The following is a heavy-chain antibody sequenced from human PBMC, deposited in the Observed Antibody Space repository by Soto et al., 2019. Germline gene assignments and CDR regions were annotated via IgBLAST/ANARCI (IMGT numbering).Heavy chain of an antibody. V-gene: IGHV1-69*06. CDR3: ARSYYGSGSYWFYGLDV. J-gene: IGHJ6*02. Sequence: SVKVSCKASGGTFGNSAISWVRQAPGQGLEWMGGIIPSFATGNSAPEFQGRLTITADKSTTTAYMELSSLRSEDTAVYYCARSYYGSGSYWFYGLDVWGPGTTVTVSS. D-gene: IGHD3-10*01. CDR1: GGTFGNSA. CDR2: IIPSFATG.